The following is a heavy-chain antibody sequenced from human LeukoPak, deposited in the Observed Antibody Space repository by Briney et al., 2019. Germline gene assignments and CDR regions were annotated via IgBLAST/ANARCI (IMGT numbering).Heavy chain of an antibody. CDR2: VSGSGGRT. CDR3: ATGWGGDDY. D-gene: IGHD3-16*01. V-gene: IGHV3-23*01. Sequence: GGSLRLSYAASGFTFSNYAMSWVRQPPGKGLEWVSSVSGSGGRTYYVDSVKGRFTISRDNFKNTLYLQMNSLRAEDTAVYFCATGWGGDDYWGQGILVTVSS. CDR1: GFTFSNYA. J-gene: IGHJ4*02.